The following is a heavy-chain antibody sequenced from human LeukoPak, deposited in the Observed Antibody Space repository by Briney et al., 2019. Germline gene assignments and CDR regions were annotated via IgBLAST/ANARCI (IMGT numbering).Heavy chain of an antibody. CDR3: ARRITIAAAGWGYGMDV. Sequence: GGSLRLSCAASGFTFNNHWMSWVRQAPGKGLEWVANIRHDGSDKKYVDSVKGRFTISGDNAENSLFLQMNSLRAEDTAVYYCARRITIAAAGWGYGMDVWGQGTMVTVSS. J-gene: IGHJ6*02. CDR2: IRHDGSDK. CDR1: GFTFNNHW. D-gene: IGHD6-13*01. V-gene: IGHV3-7*03.